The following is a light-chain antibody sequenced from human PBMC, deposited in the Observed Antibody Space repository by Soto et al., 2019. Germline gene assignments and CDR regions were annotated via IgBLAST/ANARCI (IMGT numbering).Light chain of an antibody. CDR3: QQYDNLPYT. V-gene: IGKV1-33*01. Sequence: DIQMTQSPSSLSASVGDRVTITCQASQDISNYLNWYQHKPGKAPKLLIYDASNLETGVPSRFSGSGSGTDFTFTIRSLQPEDIATYYCQQYDNLPYTFGQGTKLEIK. CDR1: QDISNY. CDR2: DAS. J-gene: IGKJ2*01.